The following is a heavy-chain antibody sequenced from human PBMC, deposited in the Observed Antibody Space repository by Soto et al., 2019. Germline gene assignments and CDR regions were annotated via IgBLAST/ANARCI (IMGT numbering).Heavy chain of an antibody. V-gene: IGHV3-33*01. CDR1: GFIFSRYG. J-gene: IGHJ6*02. Sequence: QVQLVESGGGVVQPGRSLRLSCAASGFIFSRYGMRWVRQAPGKGLEWVSVLWSDGSNKYYADSVKGRFTISRDNSKNTLYLQMNNLRAEDTAVYHCARDANYYAMDVWGQGITVIVSS. CDR3: ARDANYYAMDV. D-gene: IGHD2-15*01. CDR2: LWSDGSNK.